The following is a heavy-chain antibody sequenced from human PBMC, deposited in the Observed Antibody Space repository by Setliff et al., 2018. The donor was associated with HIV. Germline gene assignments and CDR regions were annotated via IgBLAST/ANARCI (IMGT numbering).Heavy chain of an antibody. V-gene: IGHV4-39*07. J-gene: IGHJ6*02. CDR2: ISYTGIT. D-gene: IGHD5-12*01. CDR1: GGSISRGSYS. CDR3: AGEGGGQVAHVPYGMDV. Sequence: PSETLSLTCTVSGGSISRGSYSWGWIRQPPGKGLEWIGSISYTGITNYNPSLKSRVTISVDTSTNQFSLKVRYVTAADTAIYYCAGEGGGQVAHVPYGMDVWGQGTTVAVAS.